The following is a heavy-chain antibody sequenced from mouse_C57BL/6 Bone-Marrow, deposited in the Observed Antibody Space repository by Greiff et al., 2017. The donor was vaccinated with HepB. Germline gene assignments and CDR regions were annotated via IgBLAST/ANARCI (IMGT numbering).Heavy chain of an antibody. CDR1: GFSLSTSGMG. V-gene: IGHV8-12*01. Sequence: ESGPGILQSSQTLSLTCSFSGFSLSTSGMGVSWIRQPSGKGLEWLAHIYWDDDKRYNPSLKSRLTISKDTSRNQVFLKITSVDTADTATYYCARSGGYYNGEGYYFDYWGQGTTLTVSS. CDR3: ARSGGYYNGEGYYFDY. J-gene: IGHJ2*01. CDR2: IYWDDDK. D-gene: IGHD2-3*01.